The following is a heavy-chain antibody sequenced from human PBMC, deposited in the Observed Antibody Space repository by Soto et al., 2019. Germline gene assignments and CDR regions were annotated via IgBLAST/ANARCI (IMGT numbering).Heavy chain of an antibody. D-gene: IGHD1-1*01. J-gene: IGHJ4*02. CDR2: IYYTGNT. Sequence: QVQLQESGPGLVKPSQTLSLTCTVSGGSISSGGTGSYWTWIRQLPGKGLEWIGYIYYTGNTYYTPSLNGRPTISIDTAENQFSLKLTSVTAAAPAVYFCASGHDAYKVRYWGQGTLVTVSS. CDR3: ASGHDAYKVRY. V-gene: IGHV4-31*03. CDR1: GGSISSGGTGSY.